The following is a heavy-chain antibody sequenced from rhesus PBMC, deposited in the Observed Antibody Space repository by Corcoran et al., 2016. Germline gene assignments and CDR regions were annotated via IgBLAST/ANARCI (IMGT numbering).Heavy chain of an antibody. J-gene: IGHJ4*01. Sequence: QVQLQESGPGLVKPSETLSLTCAVSGGSILGYYWNWIRHPPGKGLEWIGYIGGSSGSTYYNPSLKSRVTISTDTSKNQFSLKLSSVTAADTAVYFCARSHIAAASFDYWGQGVLVTVSS. CDR2: IGGSSGST. D-gene: IGHD6-43*01. V-gene: IGHV4-165*02. CDR1: GGSILGYY. CDR3: ARSHIAAASFDY.